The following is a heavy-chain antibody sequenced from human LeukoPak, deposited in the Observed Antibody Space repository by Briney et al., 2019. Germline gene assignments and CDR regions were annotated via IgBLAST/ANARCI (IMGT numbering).Heavy chain of an antibody. CDR1: GYTFTSYY. CDR2: INPSGGGT. D-gene: IGHD2-15*01. Sequence: ASVKVSCKASGYTFTSYYMHWVRQAPGQGLEWMGIINPSGGGTSYAQKFQGRVTMTRDTSTSTVYMELSSLRSEDTAVYYCARPDCSGGSCYSGYFDYWGQGTLVTVSS. J-gene: IGHJ4*02. V-gene: IGHV1-46*01. CDR3: ARPDCSGGSCYSGYFDY.